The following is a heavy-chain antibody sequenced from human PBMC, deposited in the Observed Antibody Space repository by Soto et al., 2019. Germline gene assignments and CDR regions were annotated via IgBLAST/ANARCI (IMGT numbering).Heavy chain of an antibody. CDR1: GFTFSSYW. CDR2: IKQDGSEK. CDR3: ASVSGDIVVVPAGYYYYYYMDV. D-gene: IGHD2-2*01. Sequence: GGSLRLSCAASGFTFSSYWMSWVRQAPGKGLEWVANIKQDGSEKYYVDSVKGRFTISRDNAKNSLYLQMNSLRAEDTAVYYCASVSGDIVVVPAGYYYYYYMDVWGKGTTVTVSS. J-gene: IGHJ6*03. V-gene: IGHV3-7*01.